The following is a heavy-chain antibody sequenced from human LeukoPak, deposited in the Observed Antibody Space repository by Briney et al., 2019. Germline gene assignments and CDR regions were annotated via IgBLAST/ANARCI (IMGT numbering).Heavy chain of an antibody. Sequence: PSETLSLTCTVSGGSISSYYWNWIRQPPGKGLEWIGYIYYSGSTNYNPSLKSRVTISVDTSKNQFSLKLSSVTAADTAVYYCARRLESPWFDPWGQGTLVTVSS. J-gene: IGHJ5*02. CDR2: IYYSGST. D-gene: IGHD5-24*01. CDR1: GGSISSYY. V-gene: IGHV4-59*01. CDR3: ARRLESPWFDP.